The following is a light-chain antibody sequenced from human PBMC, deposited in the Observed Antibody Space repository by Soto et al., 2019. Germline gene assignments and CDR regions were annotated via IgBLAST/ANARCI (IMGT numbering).Light chain of an antibody. Sequence: EIVLTQSSGTLSLSPGERATLSCRASQSVSSSYLAWYQQKPGQAPRLLIYGASSRATDIPDRFSGSGSGTDFTLTISRLEPEDFAVYYCQQYGSSSQTFGQGTKVEIK. CDR1: QSVSSSY. CDR3: QQYGSSSQT. J-gene: IGKJ1*01. V-gene: IGKV3-20*01. CDR2: GAS.